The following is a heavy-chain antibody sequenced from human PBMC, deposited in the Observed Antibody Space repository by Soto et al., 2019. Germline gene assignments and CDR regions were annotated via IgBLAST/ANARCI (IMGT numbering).Heavy chain of an antibody. J-gene: IGHJ6*02. CDR1: GFTVSSNY. CDR3: ARAXPTDSSGYYWSKFGMDV. D-gene: IGHD3-22*01. Sequence: GGSLRLSCAASGFTVSSNYMSWVRQAPGKGLEWVSVIYSGGSTYYADSVKGRFTISRDNSKNTLYLQMNSLRAEDTAVYYCARAXPTDSSGYYWSKFGMDVWGQGTTVTVSS. CDR2: IYSGGST. V-gene: IGHV3-53*01.